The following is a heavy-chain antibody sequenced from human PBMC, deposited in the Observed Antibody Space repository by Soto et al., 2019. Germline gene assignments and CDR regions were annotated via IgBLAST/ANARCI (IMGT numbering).Heavy chain of an antibody. V-gene: IGHV1-18*01. CDR1: GYTFTSYG. J-gene: IGHJ4*02. CDR3: ARFLYYDSSGHQVFSY. Sequence: ASVKVSCKASGYTFTSYGISWVRQAPGQGLEWMGWISAYNGNTNYAQKLQGRVTMTTDTSTRTAYMELRSLRSDDTAVYYCARFLYYDSSGHQVFSYCGQGSLVPGSS. D-gene: IGHD3-22*01. CDR2: ISAYNGNT.